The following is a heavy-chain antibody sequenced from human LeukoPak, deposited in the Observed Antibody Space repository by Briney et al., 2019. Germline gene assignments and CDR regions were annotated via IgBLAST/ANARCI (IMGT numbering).Heavy chain of an antibody. D-gene: IGHD3-22*01. V-gene: IGHV3-30*04. CDR3: ARRYYYDSSGYYSLHY. CDR2: ISYDGSNK. CDR1: GFTFSSYA. Sequence: GRSLRLSCAASGFTFSSYAMHWVRQAPGKGLEWVAVISYDGSNKYYADSVKGRFTISRDNSKNTLYLQMNSLRAEDTAVYYCARRYYYDSSGYYSLHYWGQGTLVTVSS. J-gene: IGHJ4*02.